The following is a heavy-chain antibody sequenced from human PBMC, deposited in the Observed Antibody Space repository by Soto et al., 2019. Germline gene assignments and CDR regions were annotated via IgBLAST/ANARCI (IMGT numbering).Heavy chain of an antibody. J-gene: IGHJ5*02. CDR2: ISAYNGNT. V-gene: IGHV1-18*04. CDR1: GYTLTSYG. D-gene: IGHD3-22*01. Sequence: ASVKVSCKASGYTLTSYGISWVRQAPGQGLEWMGWISAYNGNTNYAQKLQGRVTMTTDTSTSTAYMELRSLRSDDTAVYYCARDYYYDSSGSKYNWFDHWGQGTLVTVSS. CDR3: ARDYYYDSSGSKYNWFDH.